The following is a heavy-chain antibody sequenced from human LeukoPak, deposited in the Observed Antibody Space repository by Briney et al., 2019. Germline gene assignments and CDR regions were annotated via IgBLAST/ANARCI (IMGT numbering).Heavy chain of an antibody. D-gene: IGHD2-15*01. J-gene: IGHJ6*02. CDR2: TKNDGSST. CDR1: GFTFSSYW. V-gene: IGHV3-74*01. CDR3: ARIYCSGGSCYSSVGMDV. Sequence: AGGSLRLSCVASGFTFSSYWMHWVRHTPGKGLAWVSRTKNDGSSTDYADSVKGRFTISRDNAKNSLYLQMNSLRAEDTAVYYCARIYCSGGSCYSSVGMDVWGQGTTVTVSS.